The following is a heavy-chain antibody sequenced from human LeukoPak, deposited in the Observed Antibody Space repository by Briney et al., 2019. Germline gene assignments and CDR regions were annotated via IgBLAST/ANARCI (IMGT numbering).Heavy chain of an antibody. Sequence: SETLSLTCSVSGDSMSNYYWNWIRQPPGKGLEWIGFIYYSGSTNYNPSLKSRVTISVDTSKNQFSLKLSSVTAADTAVYYCARVDCISTSCPADYWGQGTLVTVSS. D-gene: IGHD2-2*01. V-gene: IGHV4-59*01. J-gene: IGHJ4*02. CDR1: GDSMSNYY. CDR3: ARVDCISTSCPADY. CDR2: IYYSGST.